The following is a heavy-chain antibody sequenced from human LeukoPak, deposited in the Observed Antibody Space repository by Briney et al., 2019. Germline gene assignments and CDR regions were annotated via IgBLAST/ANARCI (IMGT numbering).Heavy chain of an antibody. Sequence: ASVKVSCKASGYTFTGYYMLWVRQAPGQGLEWMGWINPNSGGTNYAQKFQGRVTMTRDTSISTAYMELSRLRSDDTAVYYCARDRPTVVTFFDYWGQGTLVTVSS. CDR3: ARDRPTVVTFFDY. CDR1: GYTFTGYY. D-gene: IGHD4-17*01. V-gene: IGHV1-2*02. CDR2: INPNSGGT. J-gene: IGHJ4*02.